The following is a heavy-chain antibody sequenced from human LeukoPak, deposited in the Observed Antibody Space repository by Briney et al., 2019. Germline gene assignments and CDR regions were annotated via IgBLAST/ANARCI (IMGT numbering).Heavy chain of an antibody. CDR2: ISSSSSYI. V-gene: IGHV3-21*01. CDR3: ARCMSAAGYYYYGMDV. Sequence: GGSLRLSCAASGFTFSSYSMNWVRQAPGKGLEWVSSISSSSSYIYYADSVKGRFTISRDNAKNSLYLQMNSLRAEDTAVYYCARCMSAAGYYYYGMDVWGQGTTVTVSS. D-gene: IGHD2-2*01. CDR1: GFTFSSYS. J-gene: IGHJ6*02.